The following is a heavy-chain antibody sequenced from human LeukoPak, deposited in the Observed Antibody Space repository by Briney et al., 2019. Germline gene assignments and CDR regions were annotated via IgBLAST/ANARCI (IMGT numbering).Heavy chain of an antibody. CDR3: AREDVVLVDAVRYYYYGMDV. D-gene: IGHD2-8*01. CDR2: INPSGGST. J-gene: IGHJ6*02. Sequence: ASVKVSCKASGYNFISYYMHWVRQAPGQGLEWMGIINPSGGSTSYAQKFQDRVTMTRDTSTITVYMELSSLKSEDTAVYYCAREDVVLVDAVRYYYYGMDVWGQGTTVTVSS. V-gene: IGHV1-46*01. CDR1: GYNFISYY.